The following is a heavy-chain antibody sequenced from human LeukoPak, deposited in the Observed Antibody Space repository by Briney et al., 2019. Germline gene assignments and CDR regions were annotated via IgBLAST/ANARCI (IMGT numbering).Heavy chain of an antibody. CDR3: ARLESGYADY. J-gene: IGHJ4*02. CDR2: IYYSGST. V-gene: IGHV4-39*01. CDR1: GGSISSSSYY. D-gene: IGHD5-12*01. Sequence: PSETLSLTCTVSGGSISSSSYYWGWIRQPPGKGLEWIGSIYYSGSTYYNPSLKSRVTISVDTSKNQFSLRLSSVTAADTAVYYCARLESGYADYGGQGTLVTVSS.